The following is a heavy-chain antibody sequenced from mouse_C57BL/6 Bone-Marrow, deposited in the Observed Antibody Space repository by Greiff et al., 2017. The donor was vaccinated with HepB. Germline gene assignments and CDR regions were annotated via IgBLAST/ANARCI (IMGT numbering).Heavy chain of an antibody. J-gene: IGHJ4*01. Sequence: DVHLVESGAELVRPGASVKLSCTASGFNIKDDYMHWVKQRPEQGLEWIGWIDPENGDTEYASKFQGKATITADTSSNPAYLQLSSLTSEDTAVYYCTTGYYGSSYDYAMDYWGQGTSVTVSS. CDR2: IDPENGDT. D-gene: IGHD1-1*01. CDR1: GFNIKDDY. V-gene: IGHV14-4*01. CDR3: TTGYYGSSYDYAMDY.